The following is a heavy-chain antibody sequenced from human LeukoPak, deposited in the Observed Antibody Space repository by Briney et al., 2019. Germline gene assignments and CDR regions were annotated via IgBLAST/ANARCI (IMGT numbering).Heavy chain of an antibody. V-gene: IGHV1-69*01. CDR2: IIPIFGTA. CDR1: GGTSSSYA. J-gene: IGHJ6*01. CDR3: ARTRRGYGGYVYHYYGMDV. Sequence: SVKVSCKASGGTSSSYAISWVRQAPGQGLEWMGGIIPIFGTANNGQKFQVRVTITADESTSTAYMELSSLSAEDTAVYYCARTRRGYGGYVYHYYGMDVWGQGTTVNVSS. D-gene: IGHD5-12*01.